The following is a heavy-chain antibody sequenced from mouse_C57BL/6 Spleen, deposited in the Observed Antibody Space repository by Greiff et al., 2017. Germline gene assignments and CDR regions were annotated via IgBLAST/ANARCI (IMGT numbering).Heavy chain of an antibody. CDR3: ARGGAMDY. J-gene: IGHJ4*01. V-gene: IGHV1-59*01. Sequence: QVQLQQPGAELVRPGTSVKLSCKASGYTFTSYWMHWVKQRPGQGLEWIGVIDPSDSYTNYNQKFKGKATLTVDTSSSTAYMQLSSLTPEDSAVYYCARGGAMDYWGQGTSVTVSS. CDR1: GYTFTSYW. CDR2: IDPSDSYT.